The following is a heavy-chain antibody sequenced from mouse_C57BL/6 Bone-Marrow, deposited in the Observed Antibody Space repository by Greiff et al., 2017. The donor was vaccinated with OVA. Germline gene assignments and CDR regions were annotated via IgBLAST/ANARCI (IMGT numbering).Heavy chain of an antibody. J-gene: IGHJ4*01. CDR1: GYTFTSYW. Sequence: QVQLQQPGAELVKPGASVKLSCKASGYTFTSYWMHWVKQRPGQGLEWIGMIHPNSGSTNYNEKFKSKATLTVDKSSSTAYMQLSSLTSEDSAVYYWERKPCYKVMDYWGQGTTVTVSS. CDR2: IHPNSGST. CDR3: ERKPCYKVMDY. V-gene: IGHV1-64*01. D-gene: IGHD2-12*01.